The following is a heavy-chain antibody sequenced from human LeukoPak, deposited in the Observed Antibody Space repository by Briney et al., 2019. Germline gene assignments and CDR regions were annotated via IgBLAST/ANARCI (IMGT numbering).Heavy chain of an antibody. J-gene: IGHJ1*01. Sequence: PGGSLRLSCAASGFTFSSYRMNWVRQAPGKGLEWVAVISYDGSNKYYADSVKGRFTISRDNSKNTLYLQMNSLRAEDTAVYYCARDPHDGGQGYFQHWGQGTLVTVSS. V-gene: IGHV3-30-3*01. CDR2: ISYDGSNK. CDR1: GFTFSSYR. D-gene: IGHD4-23*01. CDR3: ARDPHDGGQGYFQH.